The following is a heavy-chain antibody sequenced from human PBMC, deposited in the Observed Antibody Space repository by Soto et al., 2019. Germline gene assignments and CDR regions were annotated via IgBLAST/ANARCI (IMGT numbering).Heavy chain of an antibody. CDR2: IWYDGSRK. Sequence: QVQLVESGGGVVQPGRSLRLSCAASGFTFNSYGMHWVRQAPGKGLEWVAVIWYDGSRKYYADSVKGRFTISRDSSKNTLYLQINSLRAEDTAVYYCARGLYGDFDYWGQGNLVTVSS. V-gene: IGHV3-33*01. J-gene: IGHJ4*02. CDR3: ARGLYGDFDY. D-gene: IGHD4-17*01. CDR1: GFTFNSYG.